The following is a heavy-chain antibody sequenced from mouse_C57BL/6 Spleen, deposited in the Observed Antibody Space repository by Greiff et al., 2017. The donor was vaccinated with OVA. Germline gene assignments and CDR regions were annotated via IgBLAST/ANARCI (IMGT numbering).Heavy chain of an antibody. J-gene: IGHJ4*01. CDR2: IDPSDSYT. V-gene: IGHV1-69*01. Sequence: KESCKASGYTFTSYWMHWVKQRPGQGLEWIGEIDPSDSYTNYNQKFKGKSTLTVDKSSSTAYMQLSSLTSEDSAVYYCARSGAMDYWGQGTSVTVSS. D-gene: IGHD3-1*01. CDR1: GYTFTSYW. CDR3: ARSGAMDY.